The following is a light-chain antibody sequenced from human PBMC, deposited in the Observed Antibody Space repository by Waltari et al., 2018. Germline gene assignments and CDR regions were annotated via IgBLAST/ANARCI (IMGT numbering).Light chain of an antibody. CDR1: QRLLRHNGYYY. V-gene: IGKV2-28*01. Sequence: DIVMTQSPLSLSVTPGEPASISCRSSQRLLRHNGYYYLDWYLQKPGQSPQLLIYLGSTRASGVPDRFSGSGSGTDFTLRISRVEADDVGVYYCMQTLETRTFGQGTRLEIK. CDR2: LGS. CDR3: MQTLETRT. J-gene: IGKJ5*01.